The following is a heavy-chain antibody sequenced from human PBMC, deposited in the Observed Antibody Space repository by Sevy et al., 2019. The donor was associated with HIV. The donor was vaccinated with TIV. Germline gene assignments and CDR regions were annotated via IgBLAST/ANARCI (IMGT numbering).Heavy chain of an antibody. D-gene: IGHD3-3*01. CDR2: IYYSGST. J-gene: IGHJ4*02. CDR1: GGSISSGDYY. CDR3: ARGSYDFWSGTHYFVY. V-gene: IGHV4-30-4*01. Sequence: SETLSLTCTVSGGSISSGDYYWSWIRQPPGKGLEWIGYIYYSGSTYYNPSLKSRVTISVDTSKNQFSLKLSSVTAADTAVYYCARGSYDFWSGTHYFVYWGQGTLVTVSS.